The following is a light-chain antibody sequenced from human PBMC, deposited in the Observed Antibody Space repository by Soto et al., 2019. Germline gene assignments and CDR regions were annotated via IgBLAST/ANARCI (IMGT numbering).Light chain of an antibody. CDR1: QGISNY. CDR3: QEYDSAQWT. J-gene: IGKJ1*01. V-gene: IGKV1-27*01. Sequence: DIQMTQAPSSLSASVGDRVTITCRASQGISNYLAWYQQKPGKVPKLLIYAASTLQSGVPSRFSGSGSWTDFSLTISSLQPEDVATYYCQEYDSAQWTFGQGIKVDIK. CDR2: AAS.